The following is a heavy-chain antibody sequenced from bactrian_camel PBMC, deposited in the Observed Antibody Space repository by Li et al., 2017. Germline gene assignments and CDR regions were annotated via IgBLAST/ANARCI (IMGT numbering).Heavy chain of an antibody. CDR1: DLTYSHIC. CDR3: AIGGATPCTVRGGSDPYDY. CDR2: IYTYDERA. D-gene: IGHD6*01. V-gene: IGHV3S1*01. J-gene: IGHJ4*01. Sequence: HVQLVESGGGSVQAGESLRLSCTASDLTYSHICMAWFRQAQGREREGVAVIYTYDERAFYADSVKGRFTISRDGAMMTLYLQMNDLKPEDTAMYYCAIGGATPCTVRGGSDPYDYWGQGTQVTVS.